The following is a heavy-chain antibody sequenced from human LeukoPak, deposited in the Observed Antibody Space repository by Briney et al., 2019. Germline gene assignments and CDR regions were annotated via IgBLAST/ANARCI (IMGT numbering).Heavy chain of an antibody. CDR1: GGSISSYY. Sequence: SETLSLTCTVSGGSISSYYWSWIRQPAGKGLEWIGRIYTSGSTNYNPSLKSRVTMSVDTSKNQFSLKLSSVTAADTAVYYCARGSGSYFWGRFDYWGQGTLVTVSS. J-gene: IGHJ4*02. D-gene: IGHD1-26*01. V-gene: IGHV4-4*07. CDR3: ARGSGSYFWGRFDY. CDR2: IYTSGST.